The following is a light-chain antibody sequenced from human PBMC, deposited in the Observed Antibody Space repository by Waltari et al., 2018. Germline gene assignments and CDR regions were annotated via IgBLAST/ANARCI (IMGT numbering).Light chain of an antibody. CDR3: QQRRNWPLT. CDR1: HSVNWY. J-gene: IGKJ4*01. V-gene: IGKV3-11*01. Sequence: EIVLTQSPATLSLSPGEGALLSCRASHSVNWYLAWYQQRPGQAPRLLIYDASNRATGIPARFSGSGSETDFTLTISSLQPEDSAVYYCQQRRNWPLTFGGGTKVEI. CDR2: DAS.